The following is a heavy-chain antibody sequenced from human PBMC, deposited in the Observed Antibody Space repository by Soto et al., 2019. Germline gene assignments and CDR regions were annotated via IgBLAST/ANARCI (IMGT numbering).Heavy chain of an antibody. CDR2: IKQDGSEK. V-gene: IGHV3-7*01. J-gene: IGHJ6*02. CDR1: GCTFSSHW. Sequence: WGPLRLSWAASGCTFSSHWRSWVRQAPGKGLEWVANIKQDGSEKYYVDSVKGRFTISRDNAKNSLYLQINSLRAEDTAVYYCARDRYSYYDFWSGSLPYYYYGMDVWGQGTTVTVSS. CDR3: ARDRYSYYDFWSGSLPYYYYGMDV. D-gene: IGHD3-3*01.